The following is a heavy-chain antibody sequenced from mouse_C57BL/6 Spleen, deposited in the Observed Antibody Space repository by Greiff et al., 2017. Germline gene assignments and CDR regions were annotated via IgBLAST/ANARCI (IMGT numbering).Heavy chain of an antibody. CDR2: IDPSDSET. D-gene: IGHD1-1*01. V-gene: IGHV1-52*01. CDR1: GYTFTSYW. J-gene: IGHJ1*03. Sequence: QVQLQQPGAELVRPGSSVKLSCKASGYTFTSYWMHWVKQRPIQGLEWIGNIDPSDSETHYNQKFKDKATLTVDKSSSTAYMQLSSLTSEDSAVYYCAGLALYYGSRYWYFDVWGTGTTVTVSS. CDR3: AGLALYYGSRYWYFDV.